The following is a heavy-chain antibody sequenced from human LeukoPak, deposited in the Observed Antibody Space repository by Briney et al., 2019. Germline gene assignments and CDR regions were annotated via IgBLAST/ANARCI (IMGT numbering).Heavy chain of an antibody. CDR2: IIPIFGTA. V-gene: IGHV1-69*05. D-gene: IGHD3-16*02. Sequence: GSSVKVSCKASGGTFGSYAISWVRQAPGQGLEWMGGIIPIFGTANYAQKFQGRVTITTDESTSTAYMELSSLRSEDTAVYYCARESPYDYVWGSYRPYNWFDPWGQGTLVTVSS. CDR3: ARESPYDYVWGSYRPYNWFDP. CDR1: GGTFGSYA. J-gene: IGHJ5*02.